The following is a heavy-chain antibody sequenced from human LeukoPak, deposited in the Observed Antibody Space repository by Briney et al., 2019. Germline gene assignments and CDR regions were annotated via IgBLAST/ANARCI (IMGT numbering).Heavy chain of an antibody. V-gene: IGHV4-59*11. Sequence: PSEALSLTCTVSGDSISNHYWSWIRQPPGRGLEWIAYIHYSGSTNYSPSLKSRVTISVDTSKNQFSLKLSSVTPTDTAAYYCATYDYLYYFDNWGQGTLVTVSS. D-gene: IGHD4-11*01. CDR2: IHYSGST. J-gene: IGHJ4*02. CDR3: ATYDYLYYFDN. CDR1: GDSISNHY.